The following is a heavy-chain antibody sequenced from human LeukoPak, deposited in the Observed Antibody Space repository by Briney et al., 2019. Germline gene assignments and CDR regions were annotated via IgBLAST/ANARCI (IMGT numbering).Heavy chain of an antibody. D-gene: IGHD2-2*01. CDR3: ARGRSYCSSTSCYYPYYFDY. Sequence: SETLSLTCAVYGGSFSGYYWSWIRQPPGKGLEWIGEINHSGSTNYNPSLKSRVTISVDTSKNQFSLKLSSVTAADTAVYYCARGRSYCSSTSCYYPYYFDYWGQGTLVTVPS. CDR1: GGSFSGYY. CDR2: INHSGST. V-gene: IGHV4-34*01. J-gene: IGHJ4*02.